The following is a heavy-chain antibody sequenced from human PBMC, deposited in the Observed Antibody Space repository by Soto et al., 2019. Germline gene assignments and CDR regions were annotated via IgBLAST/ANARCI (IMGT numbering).Heavy chain of an antibody. CDR1: GFTFRSYG. D-gene: IGHD6-19*01. Sequence: PGGSLRLSCAASGFTFRSYGMNWVRQAPGKGLEWVSGITGNAGSTFYADSAKGRFTISRDKNTLYLQMNSLRADDTAVYYCAKDQFSSGWYNDYYYGLDVWGQGTTVTVS. J-gene: IGHJ6*02. V-gene: IGHV3-23*01. CDR3: AKDQFSSGWYNDYYYGLDV. CDR2: ITGNAGST.